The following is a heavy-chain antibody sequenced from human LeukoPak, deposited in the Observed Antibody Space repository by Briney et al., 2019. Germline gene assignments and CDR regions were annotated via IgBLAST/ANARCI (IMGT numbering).Heavy chain of an antibody. CDR2: ISSSSYI. D-gene: IGHD4-23*01. Sequence: GGSSRLSCAASGFTFSSYSMNWLRQAPGKGLEWVSSISSSSYIYYADSVKGRFTISRDNAKNSLYLQMNSLRAEDTAVYYCARDGDTVLTRGYYYYMDVWGKGTTVTVSS. CDR3: ARDGDTVLTRGYYYYMDV. J-gene: IGHJ6*03. V-gene: IGHV3-21*01. CDR1: GFTFSSYS.